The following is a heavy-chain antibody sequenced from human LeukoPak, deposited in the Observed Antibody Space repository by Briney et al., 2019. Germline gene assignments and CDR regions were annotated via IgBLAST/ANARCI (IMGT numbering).Heavy chain of an antibody. D-gene: IGHD6-19*01. CDR1: GYSFPNYW. J-gene: IGHJ4*02. V-gene: IGHV5-51*01. CDR3: ARADNSIAVAGTDTRFDY. CDR2: IYPGDSHT. Sequence: GESLKISCKGSGYSFPNYWIGWVRQMPGKGLEWMGIIYPGDSHTRYSPSFQGQVTISADKSISTAYLQWSSLKASDTAMYYCARADNSIAVAGTDTRFDYWGQGTLVTVSS.